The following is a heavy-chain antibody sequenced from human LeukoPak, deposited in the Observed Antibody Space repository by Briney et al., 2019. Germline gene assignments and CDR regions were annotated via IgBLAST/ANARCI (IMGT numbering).Heavy chain of an antibody. CDR2: IYYSGST. D-gene: IGHD1-26*01. V-gene: IGHV4-59*01. CDR3: VRDRELYY. Sequence: KPSETLSLTCTVSGGSISSYYWSWIRQPPGKGLEWIGYIYYSGSTNYNPSLKSRVTISVDTSKNQFSLKLSSVTAADTAVYYCVRDRELYYWGQGILVTVSS. CDR1: GGSISSYY. J-gene: IGHJ4*02.